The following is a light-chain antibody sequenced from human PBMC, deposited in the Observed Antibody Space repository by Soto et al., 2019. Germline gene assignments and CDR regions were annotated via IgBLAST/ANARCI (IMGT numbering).Light chain of an antibody. Sequence: DIQMTQFPSTLSASVGDRVTITCLASQSINNWLAWYQQKPGEAPKLLIFDAFSLESGVPFRFGGRGFGTEFTLTISSLQPDDSATYYCQQYKTYSLTFGGGTNVDIK. CDR1: QSINNW. V-gene: IGKV1-5*01. CDR3: QQYKTYSLT. CDR2: DAF. J-gene: IGKJ4*01.